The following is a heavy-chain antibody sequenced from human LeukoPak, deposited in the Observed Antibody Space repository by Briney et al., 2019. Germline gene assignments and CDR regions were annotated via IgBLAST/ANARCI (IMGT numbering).Heavy chain of an antibody. J-gene: IGHJ6*02. CDR3: ARSQGYGMDV. V-gene: IGHV3-33*01. Sequence: PGGSLRLSCAASGFTFSSYGMHWVRQAPGKGLERVAVIWYDGSNKYYADSVKGRFTISRDNSKNTLYLQMNSLRAEDTAVYYCARSQGYGMDVWGQGTTVTVSS. CDR2: IWYDGSNK. CDR1: GFTFSSYG.